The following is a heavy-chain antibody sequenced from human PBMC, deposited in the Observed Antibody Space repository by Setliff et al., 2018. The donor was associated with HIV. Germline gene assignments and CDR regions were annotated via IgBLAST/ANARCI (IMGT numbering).Heavy chain of an antibody. Sequence: GGSLRLSCVASGFTFSNFAMHWVRQAPGKGLEWVSVISYDASRISYADSVTGRFTISRDNTKNTLYLQMNSLRVEDTAIYYCTKGVQRLRPYYFDSWGQGILVTVSS. CDR3: TKGVQRLRPYYFDS. J-gene: IGHJ4*02. V-gene: IGHV3-30*07. CDR1: GFTFSNFA. D-gene: IGHD4-17*01. CDR2: ISYDASRI.